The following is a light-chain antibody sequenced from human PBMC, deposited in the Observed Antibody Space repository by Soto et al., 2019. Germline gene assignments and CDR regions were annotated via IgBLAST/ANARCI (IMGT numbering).Light chain of an antibody. Sequence: DIQMTQSPSTLSASVGDRVTITCRASQSISSWLAWYQQKPGKAPKLLIYKASSLESGVPSRFSGSGSGTEFTLTISSLQPDDFATFYCQQYNSYPVTVGQGPKLEIK. CDR3: QQYNSYPVT. V-gene: IGKV1-5*03. CDR2: KAS. J-gene: IGKJ2*01. CDR1: QSISSW.